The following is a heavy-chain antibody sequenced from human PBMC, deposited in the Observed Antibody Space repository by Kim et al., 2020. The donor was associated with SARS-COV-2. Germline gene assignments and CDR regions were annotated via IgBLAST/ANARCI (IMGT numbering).Heavy chain of an antibody. CDR3: AARSGYNDAFDI. J-gene: IGHJ3*02. Sequence: NEQKFQERVTITMDMSTSTAYMELRSLRSEDTVVYYCAARSGYNDAFDIWGQGTMVTVSS. V-gene: IGHV1-58*01. D-gene: IGHD3-22*01.